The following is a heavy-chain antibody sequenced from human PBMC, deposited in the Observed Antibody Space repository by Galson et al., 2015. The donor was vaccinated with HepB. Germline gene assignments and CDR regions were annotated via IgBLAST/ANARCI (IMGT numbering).Heavy chain of an antibody. J-gene: IGHJ6*03. CDR2: ISGSGDTT. CDR3: AKRISITFFGPGKNYMDV. Sequence: SLRLSCAASGFTFSSHAMSWVRQAPGKGLEWVSGISGSGDTTYYAGSVEGRFTISRDNSKNTLYMQINSLTAVDTAVYYCAKRISITFFGPGKNYMDVWGKGTTVTVSS. V-gene: IGHV3-23*01. CDR1: GFTFSSHA. D-gene: IGHD3-3*01.